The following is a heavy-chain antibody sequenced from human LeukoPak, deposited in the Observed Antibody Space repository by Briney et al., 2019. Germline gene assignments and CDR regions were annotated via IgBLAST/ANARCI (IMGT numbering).Heavy chain of an antibody. D-gene: IGHD1-26*01. J-gene: IGHJ4*02. Sequence: SETLSLTCTVSGGSISSYYWSWIRQPAGEGLEWIGRIYSSGSTNYNPSLRSRVTLSVATSKNQFSLKLSSVTAADTAVYYCARMYSGTYGGTDYWGQGTLVNVSS. CDR1: GGSISSYY. CDR3: ARMYSGTYGGTDY. CDR2: IYSSGST. V-gene: IGHV4-4*07.